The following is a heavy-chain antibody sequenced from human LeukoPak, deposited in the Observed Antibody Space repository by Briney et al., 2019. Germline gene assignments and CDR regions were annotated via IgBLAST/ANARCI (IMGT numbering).Heavy chain of an antibody. D-gene: IGHD3-16*02. CDR3: ARGEMITFGGVIVISTFDI. Sequence: ASVKVSCKTSGYTFTGYYVQWVRQAPGQGLEWMGYINPDSGGTNYAQEFQGRVTMTRDTSISTAYMELNRLRSDDTAVYYCARGEMITFGGVIVISTFDIWGQGTMVTVS. CDR1: GYTFTGYY. J-gene: IGHJ3*02. CDR2: INPDSGGT. V-gene: IGHV1-2*02.